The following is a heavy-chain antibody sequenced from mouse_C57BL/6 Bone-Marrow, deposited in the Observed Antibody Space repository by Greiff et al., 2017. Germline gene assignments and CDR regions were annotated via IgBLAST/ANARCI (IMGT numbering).Heavy chain of an antibody. CDR2: ISDGGSYT. Sequence: EVQGVESGGGLVKPGGSLKLSCAASGFTFSSYAMSWVRQTPETRLEWVATISDGGSYTYYPDNVKGRFTISRDNAKNNLYLQMNHLKSEDTAMXYCARVLITTGFAYWGQGTLVTVSA. J-gene: IGHJ3*01. V-gene: IGHV5-4*01. D-gene: IGHD1-1*01. CDR3: ARVLITTGFAY. CDR1: GFTFSSYA.